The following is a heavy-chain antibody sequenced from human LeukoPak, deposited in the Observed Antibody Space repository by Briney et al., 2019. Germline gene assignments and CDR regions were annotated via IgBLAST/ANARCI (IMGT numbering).Heavy chain of an antibody. CDR3: AKVVAAAGQFDY. V-gene: IGHV3-23*01. J-gene: IGHJ4*02. CDR2: VSVSGDIT. D-gene: IGHD6-13*01. CDR1: GFTFRTYA. Sequence: PGGSLRLSCAAPGFTFRTYAMSWVRQAPGKGLEWVSHVSVSGDITYCADSVKGRFTISRDNSKNTLDLQMNSLRVEDTAIYYCAKVVAAAGQFDYWGQGTLVTVSS.